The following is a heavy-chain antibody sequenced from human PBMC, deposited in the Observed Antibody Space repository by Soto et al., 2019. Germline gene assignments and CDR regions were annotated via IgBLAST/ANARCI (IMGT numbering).Heavy chain of an antibody. V-gene: IGHV4-4*02. Sequence: PSETLSLTCAVSGDSISSSNWWSWVRPPPGKGLEWIGEIYHSGSTNYNPSLKSRVTISVDKSKNQFSLKLSSVTAADTAVYYCASEGGYCSGGSCYYHYYYGMDVWGQGTTVTVSS. CDR3: ASEGGYCSGGSCYYHYYYGMDV. CDR1: GDSISSSNW. CDR2: IYHSGST. J-gene: IGHJ6*02. D-gene: IGHD2-15*01.